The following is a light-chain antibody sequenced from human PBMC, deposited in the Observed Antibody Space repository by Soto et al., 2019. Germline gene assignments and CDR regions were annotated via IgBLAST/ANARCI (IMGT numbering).Light chain of an antibody. V-gene: IGKV3-15*01. CDR2: GAS. Sequence: EIVMTQAPATLSVSPGERGTLSCRASQSVSSNLAWYQQKPGQAPRLLIYGASTRATGIPARFSGSGSGTESTLTISSLQSEDFALYYCQQYNDCLLKFGKGTK. CDR1: QSVSSN. CDR3: QQYNDCLLK. J-gene: IGKJ1*01.